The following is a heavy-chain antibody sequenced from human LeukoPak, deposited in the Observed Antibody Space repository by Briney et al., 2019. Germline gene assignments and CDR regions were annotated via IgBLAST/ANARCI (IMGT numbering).Heavy chain of an antibody. CDR1: GGSFSGYY. CDR3: ARVISLDYDFWSGYYRNWFDP. CDR2: INHSGST. Sequence: SETLSLTCAVYGGSFSGYYWSWIRQPPGKGLEWIGEINHSGSTNYNPSLKSRVTISVDTSKNQFSLKLSSVTAADTAVYYCARVISLDYDFWSGYYRNWFDPWGQGTLVTVSS. J-gene: IGHJ5*02. V-gene: IGHV4-34*01. D-gene: IGHD3-3*01.